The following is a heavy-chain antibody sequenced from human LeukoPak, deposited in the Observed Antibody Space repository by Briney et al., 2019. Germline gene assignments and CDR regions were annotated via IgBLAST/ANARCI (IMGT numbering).Heavy chain of an antibody. V-gene: IGHV3-23*01. CDR2: ISNDGVYT. CDR1: GFTFRNYA. Sequence: PGGSLRLSCVTSGFTFRNYAMSWVRQSRGKGLEWISTISNDGVYTLHADSVKGRLTISRDNSKNTLYLQMDSLRAEDTAIYYCAKGSSGGRPYYFDYWGQGTLVTVSS. D-gene: IGHD3-22*01. J-gene: IGHJ4*02. CDR3: AKGSSGGRPYYFDY.